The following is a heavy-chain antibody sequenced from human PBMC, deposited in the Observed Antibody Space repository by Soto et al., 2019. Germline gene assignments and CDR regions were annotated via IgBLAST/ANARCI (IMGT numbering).Heavy chain of an antibody. D-gene: IGHD3-22*01. CDR1: GGSISSGDYY. V-gene: IGHV4-30-4*01. CDR3: ARGVGGYYYDSSGYYNNWFDP. Sequence: SETLSLTCTGSGGSISSGDYYWSWIRQAPGKGLELIGYIYYSGSTYYTPSLNTRATIQVDTSTNQFSLKLSSVTAADTAVYYCARGVGGYYYDSSGYYNNWFDPWGQGTLVTVSS. CDR2: IYYSGST. J-gene: IGHJ5*02.